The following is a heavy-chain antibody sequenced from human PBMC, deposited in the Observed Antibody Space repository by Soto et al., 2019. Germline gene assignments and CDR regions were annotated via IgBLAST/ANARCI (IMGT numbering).Heavy chain of an antibody. V-gene: IGHV3-23*01. D-gene: IGHD1-26*01. CDR1: GFTTSSYA. Sequence: GGSLRLSCAASGFTTSSYAMSWVRQAPGKGLEWVSAISGSGGSTYYADSVKGRFTISRDNSKNTLYLQMDSLRADDTAVYYCARDPGRDEAIDYWGQGTLVTVSS. CDR2: ISGSGGST. CDR3: ARDPGRDEAIDY. J-gene: IGHJ4*02.